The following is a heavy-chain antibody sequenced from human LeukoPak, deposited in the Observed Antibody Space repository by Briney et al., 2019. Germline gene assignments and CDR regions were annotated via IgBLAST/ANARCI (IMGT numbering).Heavy chain of an antibody. V-gene: IGHV3-30-3*01. CDR2: ISYDGSNK. CDR3: ARDRAVPAAKTYYFDY. Sequence: GRSLRLSCAASGFTFSSYAMHWVRQAPGKGLEWVAVISYDGSNKYYADSVKGRFTISRDNSKNTLYLQMNSLRAEDTAVYYGARDRAVPAAKTYYFDYGGQGPLVTVSA. CDR1: GFTFSSYA. J-gene: IGHJ4*02. D-gene: IGHD2-2*01.